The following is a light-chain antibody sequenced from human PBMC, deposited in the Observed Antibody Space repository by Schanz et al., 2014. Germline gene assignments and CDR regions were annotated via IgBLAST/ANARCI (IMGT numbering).Light chain of an antibody. V-gene: IGLV2-23*01. CDR1: SSDVGTYNF. Sequence: QSALTQPPSVSGSPGQSITISCTGTSSDVGTYNFVSWYQQHPGKAPKLMIYEGSKRPSGVSNRFSGSKSGNTASLTISGLQAEDEADYYCCSYAGSSTWLFGGGTKVTVL. CDR2: EGS. J-gene: IGLJ3*02. CDR3: CSYAGSSTWL.